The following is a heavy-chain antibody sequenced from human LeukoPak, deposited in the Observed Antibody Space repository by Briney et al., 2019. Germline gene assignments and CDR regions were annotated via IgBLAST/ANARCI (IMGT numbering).Heavy chain of an antibody. J-gene: IGHJ4*02. CDR1: GGSISSYY. CDR3: ARLDDIVGAFDY. V-gene: IGHV4-4*09. CDR2: IYTSGST. D-gene: IGHD1-26*01. Sequence: SETLSLTCTVSGGSISSYYWSWIRQPPGKGLEWIGYIYTSGSTNYNPSLKSRVTISVDTSKNQFSLKLSSVTAADTAVYYCARLDDIVGAFDYWGQGTLVTVSS.